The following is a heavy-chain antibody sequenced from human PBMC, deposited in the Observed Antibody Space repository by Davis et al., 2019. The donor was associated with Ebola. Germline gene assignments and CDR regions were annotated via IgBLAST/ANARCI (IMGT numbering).Heavy chain of an antibody. J-gene: IGHJ6*02. D-gene: IGHD4-23*01. CDR2: ISSSSSYI. CDR3: ARGLRWRFRYYYGMDV. V-gene: IGHV3-21*01. Sequence: GGSLRLSCAASGFTFSSHSMNWVRQAPGKGLEWVSSISSSSSYIYYADSVKGRFTISRDNAKNSLYLQMNSLRAEGTAVYYCARGLRWRFRYYYGMDVWGQGTTVTVSS. CDR1: GFTFSSHS.